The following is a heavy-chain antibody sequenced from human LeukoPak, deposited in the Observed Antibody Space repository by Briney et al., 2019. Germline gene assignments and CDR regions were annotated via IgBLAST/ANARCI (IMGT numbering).Heavy chain of an antibody. CDR2: INHSGST. Sequence: SETLSLTCAVYGGSFSGYYWSWIRQPPGKGLEWIGEINHSGSTNHNPSLKSRVTISVDTSKNQFSLKLSSVTAADTAVYYCARGHTMVRGVNYFDYWGQGTLVTVSS. J-gene: IGHJ4*02. D-gene: IGHD3-10*01. CDR1: GGSFSGYY. V-gene: IGHV4-34*01. CDR3: ARGHTMVRGVNYFDY.